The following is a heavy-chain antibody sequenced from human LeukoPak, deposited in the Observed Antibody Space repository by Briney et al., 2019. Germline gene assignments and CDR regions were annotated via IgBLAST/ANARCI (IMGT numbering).Heavy chain of an antibody. J-gene: IGHJ4*02. CDR1: GGTFSGYY. V-gene: IGHV4-34*01. CDR3: ARVSGYSYGYPDY. Sequence: SETLSLTCAVYGGTFSGYYWSWIRQPPGKGLEWIGEINHSGSTNYNPSLKSRITISVDTSKNQFSLKLSSVTAADTAVYYCARVSGYSYGYPDYWGQGTLVTVSS. D-gene: IGHD5-18*01. CDR2: INHSGST.